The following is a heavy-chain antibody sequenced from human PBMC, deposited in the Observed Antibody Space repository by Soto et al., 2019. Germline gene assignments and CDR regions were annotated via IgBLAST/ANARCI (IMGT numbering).Heavy chain of an antibody. CDR2: IYSGGST. CDR3: ERDSGNQWLVFDY. J-gene: IGHJ4*02. V-gene: IGHV3-53*01. CDR1: GFTVSSNY. D-gene: IGHD6-19*01. Sequence: GGSLRLSCAASGFTVSSNYVSWVRQAPGKGLEWVSVIYSGGSTYYADSVKGRFTISRDNSRNTLYLQMNSLRAEDTAVYYCERDSGNQWLVFDYWGQGTLVTVSS.